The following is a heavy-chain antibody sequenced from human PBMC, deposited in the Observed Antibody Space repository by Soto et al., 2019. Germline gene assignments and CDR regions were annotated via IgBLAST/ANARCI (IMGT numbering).Heavy chain of an antibody. V-gene: IGHV4-30-4*01. J-gene: IGHJ4*01. D-gene: IGHD5-12*01. CDR3: ARQYGGYEYYFDN. CDR1: GGSISSGDYY. CDR2: IYHGGIT. Sequence: PSETLSVTCTVSGGSISSGDYYWSWIRQPPGKGLEWIGYIYHGGITYYNPSLKSRLNISLDTSKNQFSLRLRSVSAADTAIYYCARQYGGYEYYFDNWGQGTLVTVSS.